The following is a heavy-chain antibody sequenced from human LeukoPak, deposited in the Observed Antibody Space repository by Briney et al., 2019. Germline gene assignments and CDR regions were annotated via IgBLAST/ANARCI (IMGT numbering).Heavy chain of an antibody. Sequence: ASVKVFCKASGYTFTSCDINWVRQATGQGLEWMGWMNSNSGNTGYGQSFQGRITMTRDISIGTAYMELSNLTSEDTAIYYCTRGSSGRRDNWGQGTLVTVSA. J-gene: IGHJ4*02. CDR2: MNSNSGNT. D-gene: IGHD6-19*01. V-gene: IGHV1-8*01. CDR3: TRGSSGRRDN. CDR1: GYTFTSCD.